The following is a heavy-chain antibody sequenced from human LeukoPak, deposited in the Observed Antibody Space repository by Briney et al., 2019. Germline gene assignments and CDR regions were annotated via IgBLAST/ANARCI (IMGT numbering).Heavy chain of an antibody. CDR1: GVTVSSNY. J-gene: IGHJ4*02. V-gene: IGHV3-66*01. CDR2: IYSGGST. CDR3: ARTYSSGQTFDY. Sequence: PGGSLRLSCAASGVTVSSNYMSWVRQAPGKGLEWVSVIYSGGSTYYADSVKGRFTISTDNSKNTLYLQMNSLRAEDAAVHYCARTYSSGQTFDYWGQGTLVTVSS. D-gene: IGHD6-19*01.